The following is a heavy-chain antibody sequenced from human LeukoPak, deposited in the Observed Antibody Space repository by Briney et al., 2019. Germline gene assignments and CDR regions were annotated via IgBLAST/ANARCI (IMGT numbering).Heavy chain of an antibody. Sequence: GRSLRLSCAASGFTFSSYGMNWVRQAPGRGLEWVSYISRSSGTIYYADSVKGRFTISRDNAKNSLYLLMNSLRDEDTAVYYCARIWGYCSGDSCYSTPYWGQGTLVTVSS. V-gene: IGHV3-48*02. D-gene: IGHD2-15*01. CDR1: GFTFSSYG. CDR3: ARIWGYCSGDSCYSTPY. CDR2: ISRSSGTI. J-gene: IGHJ4*02.